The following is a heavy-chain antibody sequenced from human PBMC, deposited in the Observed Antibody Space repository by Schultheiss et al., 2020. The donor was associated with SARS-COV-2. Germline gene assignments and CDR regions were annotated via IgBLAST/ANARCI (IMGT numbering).Heavy chain of an antibody. J-gene: IGHJ4*02. CDR1: GFTFSSYA. D-gene: IGHD3-3*01. V-gene: IGHV3-23*01. CDR2: ISGSGGST. Sequence: GGSLRLSCAASGFTFSSYAMSWVRQATGKGLEWVSAISGSGGSTYYADSVKGRFTISRDNSKNTLYLQMNSLRAEDTAVYYCANAVRLDPPFDYWGQGTLVTVSS. CDR3: ANAVRLDPPFDY.